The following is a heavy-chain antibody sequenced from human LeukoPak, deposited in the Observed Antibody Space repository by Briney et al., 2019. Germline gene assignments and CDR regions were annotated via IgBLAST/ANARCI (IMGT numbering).Heavy chain of an antibody. D-gene: IGHD3-22*01. Sequence: PGGSLRLSCAASGFTFSSYGMSWVRQAPGKGLEWVSGISGSGGSTYYADSVKGRFTISRDNAQNSLYLQMSSLRAEDTAVYYCARHVVAVGFDYWGQGTLVTVSS. V-gene: IGHV3-23*01. CDR2: ISGSGGST. J-gene: IGHJ4*02. CDR3: ARHVVAVGFDY. CDR1: GFTFSSYG.